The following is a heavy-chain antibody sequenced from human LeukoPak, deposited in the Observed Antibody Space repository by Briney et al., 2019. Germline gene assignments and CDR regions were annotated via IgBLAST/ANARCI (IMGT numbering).Heavy chain of an antibody. D-gene: IGHD2-21*02. Sequence: ASVKVSCKASGYTFTSYDINWVRQATGQGLEWMGWMNPNSGNTGFAQKFQGRVTMTRTTSISTAYMELSSLRSEDTAVYYCARNDCGGHDAFDIWGQGTMVTVSS. CDR1: GYTFTSYD. CDR2: MNPNSGNT. CDR3: ARNDCGGHDAFDI. V-gene: IGHV1-8*01. J-gene: IGHJ3*02.